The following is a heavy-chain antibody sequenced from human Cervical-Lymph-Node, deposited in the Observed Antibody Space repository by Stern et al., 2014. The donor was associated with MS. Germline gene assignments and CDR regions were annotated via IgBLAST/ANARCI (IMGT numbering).Heavy chain of an antibody. Sequence: QLVQSGGGLVQPGGSLRLSCTGSGFTFNKYWMHWVRQAPGKGLVWVSRINTDGSDTKYADSVKGRFTISRDDAKNTVYLQINSLKVEDTALYYCTRGGSYGSRNGFDIGGQGTMVIVSS. J-gene: IGHJ3*02. CDR1: GFTFNKYW. V-gene: IGHV3-74*02. CDR2: INTDGSDT. CDR3: TRGGSYGSRNGFDI. D-gene: IGHD1-26*01.